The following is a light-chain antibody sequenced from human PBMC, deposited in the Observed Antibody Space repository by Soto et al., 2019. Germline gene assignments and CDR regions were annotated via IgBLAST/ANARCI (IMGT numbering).Light chain of an antibody. J-gene: IGKJ1*01. CDR1: QSVSSSY. CDR3: QQYGSSPGT. CDR2: GAS. Sequence: EIVLTQSPGTLSLSPGERATLSCRASQSVSSSYLAWYQQKPGQAPRLLIYGASSRATGIPDRFSGSGSGKASTLTISGLEPEDFAVYYCQQYGSSPGTFGKGTKGDIK. V-gene: IGKV3-20*01.